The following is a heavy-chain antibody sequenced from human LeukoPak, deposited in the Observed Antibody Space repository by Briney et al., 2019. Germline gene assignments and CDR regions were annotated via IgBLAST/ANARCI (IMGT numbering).Heavy chain of an antibody. CDR1: GIIFSNAW. CDR3: TRDREVGRYYYYYYYMDV. Sequence: NPGGSLRLSCVGSGIIFSNAWMSWVRQAPGKGLEWVGRIKGKSDGGTIDYAAPVKGRFTISRDDSRNTLYLQMNSLKTEDTAVYYCTRDREVGRYYYYYYYMDVWGKGTPVTISS. J-gene: IGHJ6*03. D-gene: IGHD2-2*01. CDR2: IKGKSDGGTI. V-gene: IGHV3-15*01.